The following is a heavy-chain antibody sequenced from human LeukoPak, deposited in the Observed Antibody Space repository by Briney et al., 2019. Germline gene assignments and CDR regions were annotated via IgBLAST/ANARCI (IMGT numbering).Heavy chain of an antibody. CDR2: INYSGSTSGIT. Sequence: SETLSLTCTVSGGPITSGSYYWGWIRQPPGKGLEWIGSINYSGSTSGITYYNPSLKSRITISVDTSKNQFSLKLSSMTAADTAVYYCASPFFDFWGQGTLVTVSS. J-gene: IGHJ4*02. CDR1: GGPITSGSYY. V-gene: IGHV4-39*01. CDR3: ASPFFDF.